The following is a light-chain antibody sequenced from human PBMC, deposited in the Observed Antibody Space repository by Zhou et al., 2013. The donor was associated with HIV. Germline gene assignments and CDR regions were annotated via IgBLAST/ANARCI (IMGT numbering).Light chain of an antibody. CDR2: AAS. Sequence: DIQMTQSPSSLSASVGDRVTITCRASQSIRSYLNWYQQKPGKAPKLLIYAASSLQSGAPSRFSGSGSGTDFTLTISSLQPEDFGTYYCQQSYTTLWTFGQGTKVEIK. V-gene: IGKV1-39*01. CDR3: QQSYTTLWT. CDR1: QSIRSY. J-gene: IGKJ1*01.